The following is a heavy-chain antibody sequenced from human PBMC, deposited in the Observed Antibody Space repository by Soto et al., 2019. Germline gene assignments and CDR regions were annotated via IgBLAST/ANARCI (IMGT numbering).Heavy chain of an antibody. D-gene: IGHD3-3*01. CDR1: GFTFDDYA. Sequence: GGSLRLSCAASGFTFDDYAMHWVRQAPGKGLEWVSGISWNSGSIGYADSVKGRFTISRDNAKNSRYLQMNSLRAEDTALYYCAKDMGIFGVVIIRHGAMDVWGKGTTVTVSS. CDR2: ISWNSGSI. CDR3: AKDMGIFGVVIIRHGAMDV. V-gene: IGHV3-9*01. J-gene: IGHJ6*03.